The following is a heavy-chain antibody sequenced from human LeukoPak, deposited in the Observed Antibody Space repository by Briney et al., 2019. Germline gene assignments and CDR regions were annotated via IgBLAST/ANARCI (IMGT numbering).Heavy chain of an antibody. CDR2: ISSSSSTI. D-gene: IGHD3-9*01. J-gene: IGHJ4*02. CDR1: GFTFSSYS. V-gene: IGHV3-48*01. CDR3: AREELRYFDWLPAFVDY. Sequence: GGSLRLSCAASGFTFSSYSMNWVRQAPGKGLEWVSYISSSSSTIYYADSVKGRFTISRDNAKNLLYLQMNSLRAEDTAVYYCAREELRYFDWLPAFVDYWGQGTLVTVSS.